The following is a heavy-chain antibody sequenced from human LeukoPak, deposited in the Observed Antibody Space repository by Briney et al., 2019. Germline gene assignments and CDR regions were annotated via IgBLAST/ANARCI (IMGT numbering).Heavy chain of an antibody. V-gene: IGHV3-30*04. CDR1: GFTFSSYV. Sequence: GGSLRLSCAASGFTFSSYVMHWVRQAPGKGLEWVAIISYDGSNKYYADSVKGRFTISRDNSKNTLYLQMNSLRAEDTAVYYCAKESGVLLWFGELRFDYWGQGTLVTVSS. D-gene: IGHD3-10*01. J-gene: IGHJ4*02. CDR2: ISYDGSNK. CDR3: AKESGVLLWFGELRFDY.